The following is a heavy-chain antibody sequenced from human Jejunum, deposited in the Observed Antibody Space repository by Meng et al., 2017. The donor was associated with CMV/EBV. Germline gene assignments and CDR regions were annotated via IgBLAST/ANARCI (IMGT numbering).Heavy chain of an antibody. CDR1: GFRVSAYG. V-gene: IGHV3-30*02. Sequence: AASGFRVSAYGMHWVRQAPGKGLEWVAFLRHDGGGESYADSVRGRFTISRDNSKSTLYLQMNSPRPGDSAVYYCGKDSHSSGWYVDFWGQGTLVTVSS. D-gene: IGHD6-19*01. CDR3: GKDSHSSGWYVDF. J-gene: IGHJ4*02. CDR2: LRHDGGGE.